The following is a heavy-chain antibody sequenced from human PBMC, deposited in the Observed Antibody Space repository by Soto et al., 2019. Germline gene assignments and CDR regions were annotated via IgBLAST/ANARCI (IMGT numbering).Heavy chain of an antibody. D-gene: IGHD6-13*01. CDR2: INDGNGNT. CDR3: ARAPIPYSSSWYNWFDP. J-gene: IGHJ5*02. Sequence: GPLKVYCKASVYTFTSYSISWVRQTPEQMLEWMGWINDGNGNTKYSQKFQGRVTITRDTSASKAYMELSSLRSEDTAVYYCARAPIPYSSSWYNWFDPWGQGTLVTVSS. CDR1: VYTFTSYS. V-gene: IGHV1-3*01.